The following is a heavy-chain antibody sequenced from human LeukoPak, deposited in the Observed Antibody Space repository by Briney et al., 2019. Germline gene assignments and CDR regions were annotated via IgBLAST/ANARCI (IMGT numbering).Heavy chain of an antibody. V-gene: IGHV4-38-2*02. CDR3: ARARGKVRDPYNWFDP. CDR2: IYHSGTT. D-gene: IGHD3-10*01. CDR1: GYSISSDYY. J-gene: IGHJ5*02. Sequence: SETLSLTCTVSGYSISSDYYWGWIRQPPGKGLEWIGSIYHSGTTFYNPSLKSRVTISVDTSKNQFSLKLSSVTAADTAVYYCARARGKVRDPYNWFDPWGQGTLVTVSS.